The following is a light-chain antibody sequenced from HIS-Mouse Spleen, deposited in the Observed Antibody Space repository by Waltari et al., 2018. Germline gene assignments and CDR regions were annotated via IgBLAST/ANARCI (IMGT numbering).Light chain of an antibody. CDR2: QDS. V-gene: IGLV3-1*01. J-gene: IGLJ2*01. CDR1: QLGDKY. CDR3: QAWDSSTVV. Sequence: SYELTQPPSVSVSPGQTASITCSGGQLGDKYACWYQQKPGPSPVLVIYQDSKRPSGIPERFSGSSSGNTATLTIGGTQAMDEADYYCQAWDSSTVVFGGGTKLTVL.